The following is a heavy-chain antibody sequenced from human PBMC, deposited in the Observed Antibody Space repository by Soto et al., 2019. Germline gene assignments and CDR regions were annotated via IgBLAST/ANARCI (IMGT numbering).Heavy chain of an antibody. V-gene: IGHV1-69*01. Sequence: QVQLVQSGAEVKKPGSSVKVSCKASGGSFSSYAISWVRQAPGQGLEWVGGIIPIFGTANYAQKFQGRVTITADEATRTDYMELSRLRSEDTAVYYCARGSQGYDSIEGGFDYWGQGTLVTVSS. CDR2: IIPIFGTA. CDR3: ARGSQGYDSIEGGFDY. D-gene: IGHD3-22*01. J-gene: IGHJ4*02. CDR1: GGSFSSYA.